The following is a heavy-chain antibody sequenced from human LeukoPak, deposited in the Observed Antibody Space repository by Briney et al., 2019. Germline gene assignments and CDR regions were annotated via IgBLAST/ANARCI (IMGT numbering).Heavy chain of an antibody. V-gene: IGHV4-34*01. Sequence: PSETLSLTCAVYGGSFSGYYWSWIRQPPGRGLEWIGEINHSGSTNYNPSLKSRVTISVDTSKNQFSPKLSSVTAADTAVYYCARTAYSSGWTYWGQGTLVTVSS. CDR3: ARTAYSSGWTY. CDR2: INHSGST. D-gene: IGHD6-19*01. J-gene: IGHJ4*02. CDR1: GGSFSGYY.